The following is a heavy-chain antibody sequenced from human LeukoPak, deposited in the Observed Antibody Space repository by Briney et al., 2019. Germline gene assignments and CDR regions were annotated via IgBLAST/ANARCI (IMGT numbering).Heavy chain of an antibody. J-gene: IGHJ4*02. Sequence: PSETLSLTCTVSGGSITSYYWSWIRQPPGKGLEWIGYIYYSGSTNYNPSLKSRVTVSVDTSESQFSLRLTSVTAADTAVYYCARHADYGGYLDYWGQGTLVTVSS. D-gene: IGHD4-23*01. CDR1: GGSITSYY. CDR2: IYYSGST. CDR3: ARHADYGGYLDY. V-gene: IGHV4-59*08.